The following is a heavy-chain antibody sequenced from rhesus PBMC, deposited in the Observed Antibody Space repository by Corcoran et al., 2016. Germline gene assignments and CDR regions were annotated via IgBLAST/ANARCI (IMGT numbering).Heavy chain of an antibody. Sequence: QVQLVQSGAEVKKPGSSMKVSCKASGYTFTDYYIHWVRQAPGQGLEWMGESNPKTGGTNYAQKFQGRVTMTRDTSTSTAYMELNSLKSEDTAVYYCGRATGGTDYWGQGVLVTVSS. CDR3: GRATGGTDY. J-gene: IGHJ4*01. CDR1: GYTFTDYY. V-gene: IGHV1-138*01. CDR2: SNPKTGGT. D-gene: IGHD1-1*01.